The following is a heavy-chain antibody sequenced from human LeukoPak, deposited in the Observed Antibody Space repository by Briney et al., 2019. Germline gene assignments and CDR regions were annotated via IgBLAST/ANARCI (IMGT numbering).Heavy chain of an antibody. CDR2: ISSSSFKI. V-gene: IGHV3-48*04. D-gene: IGHD6-13*01. CDR1: EFTFVRYA. CDR3: VRDPSYGSSWYYYMDV. J-gene: IGHJ6*03. Sequence: PGGSLRLSCAASEFTFVRYAMNWVRQAPGKGLEWVSYISSSSFKIGYADSVKGRFTISRDNFKNSLYLQMDSLRVEDTAVYYCVRDPSYGSSWYYYMDVWGKGTTVTVSS.